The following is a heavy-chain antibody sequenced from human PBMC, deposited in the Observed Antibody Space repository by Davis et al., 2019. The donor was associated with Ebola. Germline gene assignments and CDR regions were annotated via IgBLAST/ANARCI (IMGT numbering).Heavy chain of an antibody. CDR3: ATGNQDTYYDFWSGSWYFDL. Sequence: GESLKISCAASGFTFSRFGMNWVRQAPGKGLEWVSFISSSSSTIYYADSVKGRFTISRDNAKNSLYLQMNSLRDEDTAVYYCATGNQDTYYDFWSGSWYFDLWGRGTLVTVSS. V-gene: IGHV3-48*02. D-gene: IGHD3-3*01. CDR1: GFTFSRFG. CDR2: ISSSSSTI. J-gene: IGHJ2*01.